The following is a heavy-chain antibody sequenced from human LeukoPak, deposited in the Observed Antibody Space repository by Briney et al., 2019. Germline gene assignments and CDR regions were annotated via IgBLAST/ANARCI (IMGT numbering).Heavy chain of an antibody. V-gene: IGHV4-59*01. CDR2: LFPGGST. D-gene: IGHD3-3*01. CDR3: ARDLTKRFGFDY. Sequence: PSETLSLTCTVTGGSISSYSWSWIRQPPGKGLEWIGYLFPGGSTNYNPTLKSRMTISLDTSKNQLSLKLTSVTAADTAVYFCARDLTKRFGFDYWGQGALVTVSS. J-gene: IGHJ4*02. CDR1: GGSISSYS.